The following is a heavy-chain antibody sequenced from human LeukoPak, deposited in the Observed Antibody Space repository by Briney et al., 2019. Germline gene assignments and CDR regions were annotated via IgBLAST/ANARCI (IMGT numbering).Heavy chain of an antibody. J-gene: IGHJ3*02. CDR1: GGSISSYY. CDR2: IYTSGST. D-gene: IGHD3-9*01. Sequence: SETLSLTCTVSGGSISSYYWSWIRQPAGKGLEWIGRIYTSGSTNYNPSLKSRVTMSVDTSKNQFSLKLSSVTAADTAVYYCARDPEDPYDILTGRINDAFDIWGQGTMVTVSS. CDR3: ARDPEDPYDILTGRINDAFDI. V-gene: IGHV4-4*07.